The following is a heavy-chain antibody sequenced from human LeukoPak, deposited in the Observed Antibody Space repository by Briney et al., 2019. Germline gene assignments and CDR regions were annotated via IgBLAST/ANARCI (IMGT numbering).Heavy chain of an antibody. J-gene: IGHJ3*01. V-gene: IGHV3-49*04. D-gene: IGHD3-3*01. CDR1: GFTFGDYA. CDR3: TRPRRFLEWLLGLSG. Sequence: GGSLRLSCTTSGFTFGDYAMSWVRQAPGKGLEWVGFIRSKAYGGTTQYAASVKGRFTISRDDFKSIAYLQMNSLKTEDTAVYYCTRPRRFLEWLLGLSGWGQGTMVTVSS. CDR2: IRSKAYGGTT.